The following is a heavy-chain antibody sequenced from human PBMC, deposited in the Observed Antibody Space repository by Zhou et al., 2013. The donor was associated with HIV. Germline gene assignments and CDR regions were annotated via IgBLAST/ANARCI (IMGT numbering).Heavy chain of an antibody. D-gene: IGHD6-13*01. V-gene: IGHV4-61*09. CDR1: GGSVSSGRDY. J-gene: IGHJ6*03. CDR3: ARLVAARDYYYYIDV. Sequence: QVQLQESGPGLVKPSQTLSLTCTVSGGSVSSGRDYWSWIRQPAGKGLEWIGHVYTSGSTNYIPSLKSRVTISIDTSKNQFSLKLSSVTAADTAVYYCARLVAARDYYYYIDVWGXGTTVTVSS. CDR2: VYTSGST.